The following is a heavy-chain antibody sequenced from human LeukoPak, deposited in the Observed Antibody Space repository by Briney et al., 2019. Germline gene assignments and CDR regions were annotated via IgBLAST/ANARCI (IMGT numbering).Heavy chain of an antibody. V-gene: IGHV3-53*01. CDR3: ARGAGYNYPYYFDY. J-gene: IGHJ4*02. CDR1: GFTVSSNY. D-gene: IGHD5-24*01. Sequence: GGSLRLSCAASGFTVSSNYMNWVRQAPGKGLEWVSVIYGGGNIYYADSVKGRFTISRDNSKNSLYLQMNSLRAEDTAVYYCARGAGYNYPYYFDYWGQGTLVTVSS. CDR2: IYGGGNI.